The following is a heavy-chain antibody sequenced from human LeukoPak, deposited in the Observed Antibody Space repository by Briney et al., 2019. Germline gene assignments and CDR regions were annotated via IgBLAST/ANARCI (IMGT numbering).Heavy chain of an antibody. Sequence: ASVKVSCKASGYTFTGYYMHWVRQAPGQGLEWMGWINPNSGGTNYAQKLQGRVTMTTDTSTSTAYMELRSLRSDDTAVYYCARVGYYDFWSGYPDYYYYYMDVWGKGTTVTVSS. CDR1: GYTFTGYY. CDR2: INPNSGGT. J-gene: IGHJ6*03. V-gene: IGHV1-2*02. CDR3: ARVGYYDFWSGYPDYYYYYMDV. D-gene: IGHD3-3*01.